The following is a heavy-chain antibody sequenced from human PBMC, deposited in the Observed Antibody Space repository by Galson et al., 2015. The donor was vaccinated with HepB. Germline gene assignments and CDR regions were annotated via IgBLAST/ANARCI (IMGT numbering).Heavy chain of an antibody. CDR1: GGSFGGYH. J-gene: IGHJ6*02. Sequence: ETLSLTCAVYGGSFGGYHWTWIRQPPGKVQEWIGEINYNGITNYSPSLKSRLTISFDTSKNQFSLKLRSVTAADTAVYYCASIKQFRRQNYYYYGMDVWGQGTTVAVSS. CDR2: INYNGIT. D-gene: IGHD6-19*01. CDR3: ASIKQFRRQNYYYYGMDV. V-gene: IGHV4-34*01.